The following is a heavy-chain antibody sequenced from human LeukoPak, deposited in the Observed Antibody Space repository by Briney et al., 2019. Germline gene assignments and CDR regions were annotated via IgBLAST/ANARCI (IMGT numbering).Heavy chain of an antibody. CDR2: ISSSSSYI. J-gene: IGHJ4*02. D-gene: IGHD6-13*01. CDR1: GFTFSSYS. CDR3: ARDFEFGSAAGTPN. V-gene: IGHV3-21*01. Sequence: GGSLRLSCAASGFTFSSYSMNWVRQAPGKGLEWVSSISSSSSYIYYADSVKGRFAISRDNAKNSLYLQMNSLRAEDTAVYYCARDFEFGSAAGTPNWGQGTLVTVSS.